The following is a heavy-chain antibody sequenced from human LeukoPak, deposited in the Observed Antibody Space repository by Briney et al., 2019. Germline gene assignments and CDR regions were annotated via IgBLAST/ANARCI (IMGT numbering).Heavy chain of an antibody. CDR1: GFTVSSNY. V-gene: IGHV3-53*01. D-gene: IGHD4-23*01. J-gene: IGHJ4*02. Sequence: GGSLRLSCAASGFTVSSNYMSWVRQAPGKGLEWVSVIYSGGDTYYADSVKGRFTISRDNSKNTLYLQMNSLRAEDTAVYYCAKAGGLRWWTDYWGQGTLVTVSS. CDR3: AKAGGLRWWTDY. CDR2: IYSGGDT.